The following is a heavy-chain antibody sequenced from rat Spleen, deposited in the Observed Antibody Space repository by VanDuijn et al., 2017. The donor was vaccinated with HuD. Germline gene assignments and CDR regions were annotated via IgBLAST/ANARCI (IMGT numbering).Heavy chain of an antibody. D-gene: IGHD1-4*01. Sequence: EVQLVESGGGLVQPGRSLKLSCTASGFTFSNYGMAWVRQAPTKGLEWVASISPSGGRTYYRDSVKGRFTISRDNAKSTLYLQMDSLRSEDTATYYCARHELPGYNWFAYWGQGTLVTVSS. CDR3: ARHELPGYNWFAY. J-gene: IGHJ3*01. CDR2: ISPSGGRT. V-gene: IGHV5S13*01. CDR1: GFTFSNYG.